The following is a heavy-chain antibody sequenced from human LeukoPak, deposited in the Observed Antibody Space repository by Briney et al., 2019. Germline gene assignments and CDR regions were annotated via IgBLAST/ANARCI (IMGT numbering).Heavy chain of an antibody. CDR1: GGSFSGYY. D-gene: IGHD6-19*01. CDR3: AREVYSSGWYFDY. CDR2: INHSGST. V-gene: IGHV4-34*01. Sequence: SETLSLTCAVYGGSFSGYYWSWIRQPPGKGLEWIGEINHSGSTNYNPSLKSRVTISVDTSKNQFSLQLNSVTPEDTAVYYCAREVYSSGWYFDYWGQGTLVTVSS. J-gene: IGHJ4*02.